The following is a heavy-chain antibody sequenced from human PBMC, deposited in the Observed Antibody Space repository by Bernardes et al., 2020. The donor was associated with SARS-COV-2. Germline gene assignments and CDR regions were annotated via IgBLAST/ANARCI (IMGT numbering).Heavy chain of an antibody. Sequence: GGSLRLSCAASGFTFRSSGMHWVRQAPGKGLEWVAVIWYDGSNKYYADSVKGRFTISRDNSKNTLYLQMNSLRAEDTAVYYCAREGYSSSWGEDYFDYWGQGTLVTVSS. J-gene: IGHJ4*02. CDR1: GFTFRSSG. D-gene: IGHD6-13*01. CDR3: AREGYSSSWGEDYFDY. CDR2: IWYDGSNK. V-gene: IGHV3-33*01.